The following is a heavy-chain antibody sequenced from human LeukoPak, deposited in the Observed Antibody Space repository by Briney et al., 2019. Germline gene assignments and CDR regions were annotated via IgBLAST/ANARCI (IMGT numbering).Heavy chain of an antibody. CDR3: ATGSGSGDTFDI. J-gene: IGHJ3*02. V-gene: IGHV3-21*01. D-gene: IGHD3-10*01. Sequence: GGSLRLSCAASGFTFSSYSMNWVRQAPGKRLEWVSSISSSSSYIYYADSVKGRFTISRDNAKNSLYLQMNSLRAEDTAVYYCATGSGSGDTFDIWGQGTMVTVSS. CDR1: GFTFSSYS. CDR2: ISSSSSYI.